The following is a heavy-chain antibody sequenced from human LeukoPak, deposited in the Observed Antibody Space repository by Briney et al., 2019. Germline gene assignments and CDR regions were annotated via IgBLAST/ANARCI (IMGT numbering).Heavy chain of an antibody. CDR3: ARSPPGWYYDNSGQYYFDT. CDR1: GGSISGYY. J-gene: IGHJ4*02. D-gene: IGHD3-22*01. Sequence: PSETLSLTCTVSGGSISGYYWSWIRQSPGKRLEWIAYISYTGNTNYNPSLKSRVTISLDTSKTHFSLTLSSLTAADTAVYYCARSPPGWYYDNSGQYYFDTWGQGALVTVSS. V-gene: IGHV4-59*08. CDR2: ISYTGNT.